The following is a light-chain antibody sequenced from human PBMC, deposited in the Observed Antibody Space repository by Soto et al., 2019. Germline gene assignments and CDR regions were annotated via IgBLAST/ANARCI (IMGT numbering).Light chain of an antibody. V-gene: IGLV2-23*02. J-gene: IGLJ2*01. CDR3: CSYAGNTTFK. CDR2: AVS. CDR1: NSDVGNYNL. Sequence: QSALTQPASVSGSPGQWITISCAGPNSDVGNYNLVSWYQHHPGKAPRLIIYAVSKRPSGISDRFSGSKSGSTASLTISGLQPEDEADYHCCSYAGNTTFKFGGGTQLTVL.